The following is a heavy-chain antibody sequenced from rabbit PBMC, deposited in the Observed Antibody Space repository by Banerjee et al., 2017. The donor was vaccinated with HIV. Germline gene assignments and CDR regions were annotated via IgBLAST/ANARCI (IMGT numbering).Heavy chain of an antibody. CDR3: ARGSSYYRPNL. CDR1: GFDLSSSYY. D-gene: IGHD8-1*01. J-gene: IGHJ4*01. V-gene: IGHV1S45*01. Sequence: QQQLEESGGGLVKPEGSLTLTCKASGFDLSSSYYMCWVRQAPGKGLEWIACIYAGSSGSTHYASWAKGRFTISKTSSTTVTLQMTSLTAADTATYFCARGSSYYRPNLWGPGTLVTVS. CDR2: IYAGSSGST.